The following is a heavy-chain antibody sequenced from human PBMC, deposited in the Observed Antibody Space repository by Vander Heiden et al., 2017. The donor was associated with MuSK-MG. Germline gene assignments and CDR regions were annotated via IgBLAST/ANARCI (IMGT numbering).Heavy chain of an antibody. CDR1: GFTFSSYG. CDR2: IWYDGSNK. Sequence: QVQLVESGGGVVQPGRSLRLSCAASGFTFSSYGMHWVRQAPGKGLEWVAVIWYDGSNKYYADSVKGRFTISRDNSKNTLYLQMNSLRAEDTAVYYCARDEGHGDYVGLCDYWGQGTLVTVSS. D-gene: IGHD4-17*01. J-gene: IGHJ4*02. CDR3: ARDEGHGDYVGLCDY. V-gene: IGHV3-33*01.